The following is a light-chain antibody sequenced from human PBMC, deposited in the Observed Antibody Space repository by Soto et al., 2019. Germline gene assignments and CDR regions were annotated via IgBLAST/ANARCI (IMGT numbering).Light chain of an antibody. CDR3: QQYGSSPRT. V-gene: IGKV3-20*01. CDR2: GAS. CDR1: QSVSSSY. Sequence: EIVLTQSPGTLSLSPGERATLSCRASQSVSSSYLAWYQHKPGQAPRLLTYGASTRATGIPARFSGSGSGTEFTLTISRLEPEDFAVYYCQQYGSSPRTFGQGTRLEI. J-gene: IGKJ5*01.